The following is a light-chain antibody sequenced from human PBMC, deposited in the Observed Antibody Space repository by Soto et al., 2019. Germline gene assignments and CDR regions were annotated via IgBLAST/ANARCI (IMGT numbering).Light chain of an antibody. CDR1: SSNIGAGCD. Sequence: QSVLTQPPSVSGAPGQRVTISCTGSSSNIGAGCDVHWYQQLPGTAPKLLIYGNSNRPSRVPDRFSGSKSGTSASLAITGLQAEDEADYYCQSYDSSLSGYVFGTGTKVTVL. J-gene: IGLJ1*01. CDR2: GNS. CDR3: QSYDSSLSGYV. V-gene: IGLV1-40*01.